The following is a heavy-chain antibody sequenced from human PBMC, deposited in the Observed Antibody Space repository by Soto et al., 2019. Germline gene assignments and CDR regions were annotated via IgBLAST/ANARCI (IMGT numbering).Heavy chain of an antibody. CDR2: FDPEDGET. CDR3: ATGPVRNIWGSYPFVY. Sequence: ASVKVSCKVSGYTLTELSMHWVRQAPGKGLEWMGGFDPEDGETIYAQKFQGRVTMTEDTSTDTAYMELSSLRSEDTAVYYCATGPVRNIWGSYPFVYWGQGTLVTVSS. D-gene: IGHD3-16*01. CDR1: GYTLTELS. V-gene: IGHV1-24*01. J-gene: IGHJ4*02.